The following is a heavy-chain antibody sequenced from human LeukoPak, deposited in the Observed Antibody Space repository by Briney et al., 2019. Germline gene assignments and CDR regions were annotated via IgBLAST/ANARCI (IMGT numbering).Heavy chain of an antibody. J-gene: IGHJ4*02. CDR1: GGSISSYY. Sequence: SETLSLTCTVSGGSISSYYWSWIQQPPGKGLEWIGYIYYSGSTNYNPSLKSRVTISVDTSKNQFSLKLSSVTAADTAVYYCATKRADYFDYWGQGTLVTVSS. CDR3: ATKRADYFDY. CDR2: IYYSGST. V-gene: IGHV4-59*01. D-gene: IGHD6-25*01.